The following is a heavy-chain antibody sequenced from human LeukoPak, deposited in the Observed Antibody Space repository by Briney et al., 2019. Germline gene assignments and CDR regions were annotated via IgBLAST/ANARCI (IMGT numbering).Heavy chain of an antibody. V-gene: IGHV1-2*02. CDR3: ATSSGYGSSWGAFDI. CDR2: MHPNSGGT. J-gene: IGHJ3*02. Sequence: GASVKVSCKACGYTFTAYYMHWVRQAPGQGLEWMGWMHPNSGGTHYEQKFQGRVTMTRDTSISTAYMEVSRLTSDDTAVYYCATSSGYGSSWGAFDIGGQGTMVTVS. D-gene: IGHD6-13*01. CDR1: GYTFTAYY.